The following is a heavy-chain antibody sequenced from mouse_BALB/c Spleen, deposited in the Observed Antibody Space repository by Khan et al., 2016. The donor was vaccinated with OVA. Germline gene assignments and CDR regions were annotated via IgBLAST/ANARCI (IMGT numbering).Heavy chain of an antibody. V-gene: IGHV1-4*01. CDR2: INPSNNYT. CDR3: VRGGAYGRSDGWFAY. CDR1: GYTFTSYT. D-gene: IGHD1-1*01. J-gene: IGHJ3*01. Sequence: QVQLQQSGAELARPGASVKMSCKTSGYTFTSYTMHWVRQRPGQAPEWIGHINPSNNYTNYNQNFKDKATLIVDKSSTTAYMQLSSLTSEDSAVYYCVRGGAYGRSDGWFAYWGQGTLVTVSA.